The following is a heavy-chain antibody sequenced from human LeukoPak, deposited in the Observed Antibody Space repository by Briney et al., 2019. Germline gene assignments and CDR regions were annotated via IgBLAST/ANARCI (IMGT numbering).Heavy chain of an antibody. CDR1: GGSFSGYY. CDR2: INHSGST. V-gene: IGHV4-34*01. Sequence: SETLSLTCAVSGGSFSGYYWSWIRQPPGKGLEWIGEINHSGSTKYNPSLKSRVSISVDTSKNNFSLKLSSVTAADTDVYYCARDGYCSSTSCLRGGYYYGMDVWGQGTTVTVSS. D-gene: IGHD2-2*01. J-gene: IGHJ6*02. CDR3: ARDGYCSSTSCLRGGYYYGMDV.